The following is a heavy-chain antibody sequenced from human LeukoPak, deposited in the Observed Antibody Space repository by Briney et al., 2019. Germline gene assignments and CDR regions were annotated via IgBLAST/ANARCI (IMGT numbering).Heavy chain of an antibody. J-gene: IGHJ6*02. CDR1: GGSFSSYY. Sequence: SETLSLTCTASGGSFSSYYWSWIRQPAGKGLEWIGRIYTSGSTNYNPSLKSRVTMSVDTSKNQFSLKLSSVTAADTAVYYCARDGRYSNPGSGYYYGMDVWGQGTTVTVSS. D-gene: IGHD6-13*01. CDR3: ARDGRYSNPGSGYYYGMDV. CDR2: IYTSGST. V-gene: IGHV4-4*07.